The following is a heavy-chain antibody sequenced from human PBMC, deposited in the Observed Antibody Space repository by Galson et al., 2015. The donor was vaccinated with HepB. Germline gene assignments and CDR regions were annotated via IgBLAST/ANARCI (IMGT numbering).Heavy chain of an antibody. Sequence: SLRLSCASSGFSFSNYAIHWVRQAPGKGLEWMAVISYDGSFRYYSDSVKGRFTVSRDPSRSILYLQMNSLRVDDTAVYYCAKGGPGRIGMMINRSFRFDPCGQGTLV. CDR2: ISYDGSFR. V-gene: IGHV3-30*18. CDR1: GFSFSNYA. CDR3: AKGGPGRIGMMINRSFRFDP. D-gene: IGHD3-16*01. J-gene: IGHJ5*02.